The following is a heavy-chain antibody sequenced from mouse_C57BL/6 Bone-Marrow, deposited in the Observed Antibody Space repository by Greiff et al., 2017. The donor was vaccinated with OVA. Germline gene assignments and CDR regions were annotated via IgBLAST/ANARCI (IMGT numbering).Heavy chain of an antibody. J-gene: IGHJ1*03. Sequence: EVQLVESGGGLVKPGGSLKLSCAASGFTFSDYGMHWVRQAPEKGLEWVAYISSGSSTIYYADTVKGRFTISRDDAKNTLFLQMTSLRSEDTAMYYCARDAVVAKDWYFDVWGTGTTVTVSS. D-gene: IGHD1-1*01. CDR1: GFTFSDYG. CDR2: ISSGSSTI. CDR3: ARDAVVAKDWYFDV. V-gene: IGHV5-17*01.